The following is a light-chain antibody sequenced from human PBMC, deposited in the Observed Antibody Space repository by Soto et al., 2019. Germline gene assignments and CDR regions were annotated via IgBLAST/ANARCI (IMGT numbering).Light chain of an antibody. V-gene: IGLV2-23*01. J-gene: IGLJ1*01. CDR3: CSYASSSTYV. Sequence: QSALTQPASVSGSPGQSITISCTGTSSDVGSYNLVSWYQQHPGKAPKLMIYEATKRPSGVSDRFSGSRSGNTASLTISGLQAEDEDDYYCCSYASSSTYVFGTGTKVTVL. CDR1: SSDVGSYNL. CDR2: EAT.